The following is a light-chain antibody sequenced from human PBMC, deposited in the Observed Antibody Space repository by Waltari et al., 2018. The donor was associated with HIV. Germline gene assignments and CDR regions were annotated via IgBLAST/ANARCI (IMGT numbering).Light chain of an antibody. CDR1: QGLLYSSNNQNY. J-gene: IGKJ1*01. CDR3: QQYYSTPRT. CDR2: WAS. Sequence: DIVMTQSPDSLAVSLGERATINCKSSQGLLYSSNNQNYLAWYQQKPGQPPKLLIYWASTRESGVPDRFSGSGSGTDFTLTISSLQAEDVAVYYCQQYYSTPRTFDQGTKVEI. V-gene: IGKV4-1*01.